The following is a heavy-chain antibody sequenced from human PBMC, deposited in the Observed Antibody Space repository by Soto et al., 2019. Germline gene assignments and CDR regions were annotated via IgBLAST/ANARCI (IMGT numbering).Heavy chain of an antibody. V-gene: IGHV3-33*01. J-gene: IGHJ4*02. CDR1: GFNFRNYG. CDR3: ARGGTFDYGGYFDY. D-gene: IGHD4-17*01. CDR2: IWYDGSNK. Sequence: PGGSLRLSCAASGFNFRNYGMHWVRQAPGKGLEWVAVIWYDGSNKYYADSVKGRFTISRDNSKNTLYLQMNSLRAEDTAVYYCARGGTFDYGGYFDYWGQGTLVTVSS.